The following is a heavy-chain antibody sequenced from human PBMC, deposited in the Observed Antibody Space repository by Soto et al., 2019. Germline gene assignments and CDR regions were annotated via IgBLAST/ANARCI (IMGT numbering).Heavy chain of an antibody. J-gene: IGHJ5*02. D-gene: IGHD6-13*01. CDR1: GGTFSSYA. Sequence: QVQLVQSGAEVKKPGSSVKVSCKASGGTFSSYAISWVRQAPGQGLEWMGGIIPIFGTANYAQKFQGRVTITAAESTSTAYMELSSLRSEDTAVYYCATGGSGYSSSWYVRWFDPWGQGTLVTVSS. V-gene: IGHV1-69*01. CDR3: ATGGSGYSSSWYVRWFDP. CDR2: IIPIFGTA.